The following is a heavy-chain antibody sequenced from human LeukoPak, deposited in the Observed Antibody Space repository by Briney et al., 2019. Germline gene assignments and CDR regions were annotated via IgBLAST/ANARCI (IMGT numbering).Heavy chain of an antibody. J-gene: IGHJ4*02. D-gene: IGHD6-13*01. V-gene: IGHV3-7*01. CDR3: ARDSAGNDY. CDR1: GFTFSTYW. CDR2: VKQDGSEK. Sequence: GGSLRLSCEASGFTFSTYWMSWVRQAPGKGLDWVANVKQDGSEKYYVDSVKGRFTISRDNAKNRLYLQMNSLRAEDTAMYYRARDSAGNDYWGQGTLLTVSS.